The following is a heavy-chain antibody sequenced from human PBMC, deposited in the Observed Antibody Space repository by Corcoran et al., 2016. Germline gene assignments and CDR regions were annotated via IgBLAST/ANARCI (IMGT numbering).Heavy chain of an antibody. V-gene: IGHV3-53*01. Sequence: EVQLVESGGGLIQPGGSLRLSCAASGFTVSSDYMSWVRQAPGKGLEWVSVIYSGGSTYYADSVKGRFTISRDNSKNTLKLQMNSLRAEDTAGDYSAGGGRRITIFGVIQPRSSYGMDVWGQGTTVTVSS. D-gene: IGHD3-3*01. CDR2: IYSGGST. J-gene: IGHJ6*02. CDR1: GFTVSSDY. CDR3: AGGGRRITIFGVIQPRSSYGMDV.